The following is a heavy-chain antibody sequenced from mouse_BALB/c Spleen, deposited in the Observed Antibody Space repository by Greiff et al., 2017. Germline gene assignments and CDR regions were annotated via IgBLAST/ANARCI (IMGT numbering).Heavy chain of an antibody. J-gene: IGHJ1*01. CDR1: GYSITSDYA. CDR3: ARRRYFDV. CDR2: ISYSGST. Sequence: VQLQQSGPGLVKPSQSLSLTCTVTGYSITSDYAWNWIRQFPGNKLEWMGYISYSGSTSYNPSLKSRISITRDTSKNQFFLQLNSVTTEDTATYYCARRRYFDVWGAGTTVTVSS. V-gene: IGHV3-2*02.